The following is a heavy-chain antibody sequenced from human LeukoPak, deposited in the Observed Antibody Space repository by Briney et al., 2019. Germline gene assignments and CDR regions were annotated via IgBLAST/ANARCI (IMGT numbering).Heavy chain of an antibody. J-gene: IGHJ4*02. CDR3: ARTMVRGVINYFDY. CDR1: GGSISSYY. D-gene: IGHD3-10*01. CDR2: IYYSGST. V-gene: IGHV4-59*01. Sequence: SETLSLTCTVSGGSISSYYWSWTRQPPGKGLEWIGYIYYSGSTNYNPSLKSRVTISVDTSKNQFSLKLSSVTAADTAVYYCARTMVRGVINYFDYWGQGTLVTVSS.